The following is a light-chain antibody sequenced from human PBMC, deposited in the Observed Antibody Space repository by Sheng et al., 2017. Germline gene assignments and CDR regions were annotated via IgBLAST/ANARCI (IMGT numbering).Light chain of an antibody. CDR3: HQHYSWPLT. V-gene: IGKV3-15*01. J-gene: IGKJ4*01. CDR1: ESVNNK. Sequence: EIVMTQSPATLSVSPGERAILSCRASESVNNKLVWYQQKLGQAPRLLIYGVSTRATGIPNRFSGSGSGTEFTLTISSLQSEDFAVYFCHQHYSWPLTFGGGTKVEI. CDR2: GVS.